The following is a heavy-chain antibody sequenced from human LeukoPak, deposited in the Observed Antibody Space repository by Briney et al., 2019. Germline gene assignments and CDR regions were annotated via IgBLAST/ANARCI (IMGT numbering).Heavy chain of an antibody. CDR3: ARSQDVSGSFGY. CDR1: GYTFTSYD. V-gene: IGHV1-18*01. Sequence: ASVKVSCKASGYTFTSYDINWVRQATGQGLEWMGWISAYNGNTNYAQKLQGRVTMTTDTSTSTAYMELRSLRSDDTAVYYCARSQDVSGSFGYWGQGTLVTVSS. J-gene: IGHJ4*02. CDR2: ISAYNGNT. D-gene: IGHD3-22*01.